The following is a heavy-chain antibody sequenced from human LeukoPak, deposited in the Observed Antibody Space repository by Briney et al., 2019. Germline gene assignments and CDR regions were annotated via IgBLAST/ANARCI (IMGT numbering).Heavy chain of an antibody. V-gene: IGHV3-23*01. J-gene: IGHJ3*02. CDR2: ISGSSGTT. CDR1: GFTFSSYA. Sequence: GGSLRLSCAASGFTFSSYAMSWVRQAPGKGLEGFPGISGSSGTTHNADSVKGRFTISRDNSKNTLYLQMNSLRAEDTAVYYCARPRQWLLWDAFDIWGQGTMVTVSS. CDR3: ARPRQWLLWDAFDI. D-gene: IGHD6-19*01.